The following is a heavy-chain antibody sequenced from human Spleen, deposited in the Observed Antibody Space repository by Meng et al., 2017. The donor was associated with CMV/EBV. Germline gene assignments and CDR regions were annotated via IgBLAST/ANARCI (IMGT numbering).Heavy chain of an antibody. CDR1: GFTFSSYE. Sequence: GGSLRLSCAASGFTFSSYEMNWVRQAPGKGLEWVSYISSSGSSIYYADSVKGRFTISRDNAKTSLYLQMNSLRAEDTAVYFCAREDVGFYFDYWGRGTLVTVSS. CDR3: AREDVGFYFDY. V-gene: IGHV3-48*03. J-gene: IGHJ4*02. D-gene: IGHD3-10*01. CDR2: ISSSGSSI.